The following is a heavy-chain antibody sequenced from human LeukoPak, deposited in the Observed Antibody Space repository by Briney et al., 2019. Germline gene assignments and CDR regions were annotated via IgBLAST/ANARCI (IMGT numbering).Heavy chain of an antibody. CDR2: VSYSGGT. CDR1: GGSFSGYY. V-gene: IGHV4-34*01. D-gene: IGHD6-19*01. J-gene: IGHJ4*02. Sequence: PSETLSLTCAVYGGSFSGYYWSWIRQPPGKGLEWIGSVSYSGGTFHNPSVKGRVTISVDTSKSQFSLILNSVTAADTAVYYCARHSYISGWSLDYFDYWGQGALVTVSS. CDR3: ARHSYISGWSLDYFDY.